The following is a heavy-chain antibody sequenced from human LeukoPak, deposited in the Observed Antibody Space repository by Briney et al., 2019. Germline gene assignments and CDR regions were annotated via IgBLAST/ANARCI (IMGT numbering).Heavy chain of an antibody. Sequence: GGSLRLSCAASGFTFRSYAMSWVREAPGKGLEWVSDISGSGGSTYYADSVKGRFTISRDNSKNTLYLQMNSLRAEDTAVYYCAKDPAPIVVVTAILFDYWGQGTLVTVSS. CDR3: AKDPAPIVVVTAILFDY. CDR2: ISGSGGST. J-gene: IGHJ4*02. D-gene: IGHD2-21*02. V-gene: IGHV3-23*01. CDR1: GFTFRSYA.